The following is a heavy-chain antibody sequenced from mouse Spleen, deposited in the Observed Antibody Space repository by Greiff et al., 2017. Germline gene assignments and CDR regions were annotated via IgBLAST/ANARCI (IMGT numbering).Heavy chain of an antibody. CDR2: INYDGSST. Sequence: EVKLVESEGGLVQPGSSMKLSCTASGFTFSDYYMAWVRQVPEKGLEWVANINYDGSSTYYLDSLKSRFIISRDNAKNILYLQMSSLKSEDTATYYCARAYYGGSYWYFDVWGTGTTVTVSS. V-gene: IGHV5-16*01. D-gene: IGHD1-2*01. J-gene: IGHJ1*03. CDR1: GFTFSDYY. CDR3: ARAYYGGSYWYFDV.